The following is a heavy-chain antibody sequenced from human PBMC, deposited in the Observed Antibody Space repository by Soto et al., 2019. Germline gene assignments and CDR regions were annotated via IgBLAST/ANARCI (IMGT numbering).Heavy chain of an antibody. CDR1: GYRFSSSD. D-gene: IGHD2-2*01. CDR3: VREFAVPGEK. CDR2: MSPNSGNT. J-gene: IGHJ4*02. V-gene: IGHV1-8*01. Sequence: QVQLVQSGAEVKKPGDSVKVSCKTSGYRFSSSDINWVRQASGQGLEWVGWMSPNSGNTGFGQKFQGRVTMTKDTARSTAYMALTSLTSEDTAVYYCVREFAVPGEKWAQGTLVTVSA.